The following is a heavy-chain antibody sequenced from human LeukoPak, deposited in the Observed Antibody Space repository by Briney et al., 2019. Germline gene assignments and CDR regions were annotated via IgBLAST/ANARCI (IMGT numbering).Heavy chain of an antibody. Sequence: SVKVSCTASGFTFTSSAVQWVRQARGQRLEWIGWIVVGSGNTNYALKFQERVTITRDMSTSTAYMELSSLRSEDTAVYYCAAVPIVGATDDIDYWGQGTLVTVSS. CDR1: GFTFTSSA. CDR3: AAVPIVGATDDIDY. D-gene: IGHD1-26*01. V-gene: IGHV1-58*01. CDR2: IVVGSGNT. J-gene: IGHJ4*02.